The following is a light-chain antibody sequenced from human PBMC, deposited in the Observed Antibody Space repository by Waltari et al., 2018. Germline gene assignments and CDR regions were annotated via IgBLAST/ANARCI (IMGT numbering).Light chain of an antibody. CDR1: QSVSSSF. V-gene: IGKV3-20*01. CDR3: QQYGTSPLVT. CDR2: GAS. Sequence: DIVLTQSPGTLSLSPGDRATLSCRASQSVSSSFLVWYEQKPGQAPRRLIYGASNTATGIPDRFSGSGSGTDFTLTISRLKPEDVALYYCQQYGTSPLVTFGPGTKVDIK. J-gene: IGKJ3*01.